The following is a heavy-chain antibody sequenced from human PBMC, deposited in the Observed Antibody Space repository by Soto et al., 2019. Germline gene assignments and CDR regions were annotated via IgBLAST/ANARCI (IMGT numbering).Heavy chain of an antibody. CDR2: TYYSGDT. J-gene: IGHJ4*02. CDR3: VRQRYSTVWARIDY. D-gene: IGHD3-16*02. V-gene: IGHV4-39*01. Sequence: QLQLQESGPGLVEPSETLSLTCTVSGGSISGSTYYWGWIRQPPGKGLEWIGTTYYSGDTYYNPPLRSRVTISVDTSKNQFSLKLSSVTAADTAVYYCVRQRYSTVWARIDYWGQGSLVTVSS. CDR1: GGSISGSTYY.